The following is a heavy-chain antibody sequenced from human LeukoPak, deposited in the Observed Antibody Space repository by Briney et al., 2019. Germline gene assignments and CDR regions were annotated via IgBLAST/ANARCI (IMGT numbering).Heavy chain of an antibody. CDR2: INQDGSEE. J-gene: IGHJ4*02. CDR3: ASGQQLGY. Sequence: GGSLRLSCAASGFIFSTYWMSWVRQAPGKGLEWVANINQDGSEEFYVDSVKGRSTISRDNAKKSLYLQMNSLRAEDTAVYYCASGQQLGYWGQGTLVTVSS. CDR1: GFIFSTYW. V-gene: IGHV3-7*03. D-gene: IGHD6-13*01.